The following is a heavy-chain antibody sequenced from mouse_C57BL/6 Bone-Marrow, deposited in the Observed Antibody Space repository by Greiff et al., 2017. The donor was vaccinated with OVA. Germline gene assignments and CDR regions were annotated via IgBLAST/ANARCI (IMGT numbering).Heavy chain of an antibody. CDR3: ARLTGFDY. Sequence: EVQRVESGGGLVKPGGSLKLSCAASGFTFSDYGMHWVRQAPEKGLEWVAYISSGSSTIYYADTVKGQFTISRDNAKNTLFLQMTSLRSEDTAMYYCARLTGFDYWGQGTTLTVSS. D-gene: IGHD4-1*01. CDR2: ISSGSSTI. CDR1: GFTFSDYG. V-gene: IGHV5-17*01. J-gene: IGHJ2*01.